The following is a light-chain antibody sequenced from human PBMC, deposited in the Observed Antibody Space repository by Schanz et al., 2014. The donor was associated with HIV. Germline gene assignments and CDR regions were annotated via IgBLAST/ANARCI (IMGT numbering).Light chain of an antibody. CDR2: DND. CDR3: GSWDTSLTAGELV. J-gene: IGLJ1*01. Sequence: QSALTQPPSVSAAPGQKVTISCSGSSSTIGSNFVSWYQQFPGAAPTLLIYDNDKRPSGIPDRFSASKSDTSATLGITGLQTGDEADYYCGSWDTSLTAGELVFGTGTKLTVL. V-gene: IGLV1-51*01. CDR1: SSTIGSNF.